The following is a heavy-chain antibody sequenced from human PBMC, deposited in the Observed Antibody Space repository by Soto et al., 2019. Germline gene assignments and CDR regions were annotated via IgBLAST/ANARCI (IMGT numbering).Heavy chain of an antibody. Sequence: QVQLVQSGAEVKKPGSSVKVSCKASGGTFSSYAISWVRQAPGQGLEWMGGIIPIFGTANYAQKFQGRVTITADESTRTAYMELSSLRSEDTAVYYWASPPNESSGYYYGMDVWGQGTTVTVSS. D-gene: IGHD6-19*01. CDR3: ASPPNESSGYYYGMDV. CDR2: IIPIFGTA. CDR1: GGTFSSYA. V-gene: IGHV1-69*12. J-gene: IGHJ6*02.